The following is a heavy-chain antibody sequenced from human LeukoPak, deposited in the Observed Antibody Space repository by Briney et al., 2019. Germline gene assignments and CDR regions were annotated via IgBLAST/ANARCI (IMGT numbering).Heavy chain of an antibody. D-gene: IGHD3-16*01. V-gene: IGHV3-48*01. Sequence: GGSLRLSCAASGFTFSSYSMNWVRQAPGKGLEWVSYISSSSSTIYYADSVKGRFTISRDNAKNSLYLQMNSLRAEDTAVYYCARGARIFDYWGQGTLVTVSS. CDR2: ISSSSSTI. J-gene: IGHJ4*02. CDR3: ARGARIFDY. CDR1: GFTFSSYS.